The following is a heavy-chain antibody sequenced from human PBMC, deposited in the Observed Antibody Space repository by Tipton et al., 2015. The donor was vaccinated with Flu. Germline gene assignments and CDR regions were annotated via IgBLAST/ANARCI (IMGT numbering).Heavy chain of an antibody. V-gene: IGHV4-39*02. D-gene: IGHD6-19*01. Sequence: TLSLTCSVSGASISSGGYYWNWIRQRPGMGLEWIGSVYYSGSTYYNPSLKSRVTISLDTSKNHFSLKLTSVTAADTAVYYCASHGLAVAGPSPFDYWGQGTLVTVSS. CDR2: VYYSGST. CDR3: ASHGLAVAGPSPFDY. J-gene: IGHJ4*02. CDR1: GASISSGGYY.